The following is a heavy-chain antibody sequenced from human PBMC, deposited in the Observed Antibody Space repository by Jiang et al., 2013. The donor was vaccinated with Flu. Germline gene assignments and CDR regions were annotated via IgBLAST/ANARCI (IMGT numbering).Heavy chain of an antibody. Sequence: QLLESGGGLVKPGGSLRLSCAASGFTFSSYWMSWVRQAPGKGLEWVANIKQDGSEKYYVDSVKGRFTISRDNAKNSLYLQMNSLRAEDTAVYYCARGLRHLERRAVAGSFAYYYYGMDVWGQGTTVTVSS. J-gene: IGHJ6*02. CDR2: IKQDGSEK. D-gene: IGHD6-19*01. CDR3: ARGLRHLERRAVAGSFAYYYYGMDV. V-gene: IGHV3-7*01. CDR1: GFTFSSYW.